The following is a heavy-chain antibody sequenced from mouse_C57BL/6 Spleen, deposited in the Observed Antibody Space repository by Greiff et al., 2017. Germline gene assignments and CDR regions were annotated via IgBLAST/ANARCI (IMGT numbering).Heavy chain of an antibody. CDR3: TKLGYNYDKDY. CDR1: GYTFTDYE. CDR2: IDPETGGT. J-gene: IGHJ4*01. Sequence: VQLQQSGAELVRPGASVTLSCKASGYTFTDYEMHWVKQTPVHGLEWIGAIDPETGGTAYNQKFKGKAILTADKSSDTAYMGLRSLTSEDSAVYYCTKLGYNYDKDYWGQGTSVTVSS. D-gene: IGHD2-12*01. V-gene: IGHV1-15*01.